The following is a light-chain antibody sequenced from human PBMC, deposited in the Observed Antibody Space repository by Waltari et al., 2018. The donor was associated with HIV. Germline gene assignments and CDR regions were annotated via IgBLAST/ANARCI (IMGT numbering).Light chain of an antibody. CDR1: QSVSSY. J-gene: IGKJ3*01. CDR3: QQRSNWRGFT. CDR2: DAS. V-gene: IGKV3-11*01. Sequence: EIVLTQSPATLSLSPGERATLSCRASQSVSSYLAWYQQKPGQAPRLLIYDASIRATGIPARFSGSGSGTDFTLIISSLEPEDFAVYYCQQRSNWRGFTFGPGTKVDIK.